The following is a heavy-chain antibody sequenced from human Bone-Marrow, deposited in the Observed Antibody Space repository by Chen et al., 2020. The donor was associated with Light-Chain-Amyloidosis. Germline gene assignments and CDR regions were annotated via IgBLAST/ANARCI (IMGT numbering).Heavy chain of an antibody. CDR1: GFNFSGSA. CDR2: IRSKTNNYAT. CDR3: TSTFCTKTGGREAY. Sequence: EVQLVEAGGGLVQPGGSLKLSCAASGFNFSGSAMHWVRQASGKGLEWAARIRSKTNNYATLYGASVKGRFIISRDDSKNTTYLQMNSLKTEDTAVYYCTSTFCTKTGGREAYWGQGTLVTVSS. D-gene: IGHD2-15*01. V-gene: IGHV3-73*02. J-gene: IGHJ4*02.